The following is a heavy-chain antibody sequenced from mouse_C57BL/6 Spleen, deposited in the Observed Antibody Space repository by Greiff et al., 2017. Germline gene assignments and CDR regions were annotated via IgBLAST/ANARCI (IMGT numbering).Heavy chain of an antibody. CDR3: AREGGAMDY. CDR2: IHPNSGST. J-gene: IGHJ4*01. CDR1: GYTFTSYW. V-gene: IGHV1-64*01. Sequence: QVHVKQPGAELVKPGASVKLSCKASGYTFTSYWMHWVKQRPGHGLEWIGMIHPNSGSTNYNEKFKSKATLTVDKSSSTAYMQLSSLTSEDSAVYYCAREGGAMDYWGQGTSVTVSS.